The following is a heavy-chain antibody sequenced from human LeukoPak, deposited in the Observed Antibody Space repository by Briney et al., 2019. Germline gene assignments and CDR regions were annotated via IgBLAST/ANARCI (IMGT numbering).Heavy chain of an antibody. D-gene: IGHD6-13*01. CDR3: ARGQTSSWRNLWYFDL. CDR1: GFTFTSSE. Sequence: GGSLRLSCAASGFTFTSSEMHWVRQTTGKDLEWVAVITTAGEPYYSGSVEGRFTISRENAKNSLYLEMNSLRAGDTAVYYCARGQTSSWRNLWYFDLWGRGTLVTVSS. J-gene: IGHJ2*01. CDR2: ITTAGEP. V-gene: IGHV3-13*05.